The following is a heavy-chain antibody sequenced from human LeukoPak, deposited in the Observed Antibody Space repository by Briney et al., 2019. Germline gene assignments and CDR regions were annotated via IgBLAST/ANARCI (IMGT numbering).Heavy chain of an antibody. CDR2: IYTSGST. CDR3: ARAGLMYYYDSSGYYYQGWFDP. J-gene: IGHJ5*02. CDR1: GGSISSGSYY. D-gene: IGHD3-22*01. Sequence: PSETLSLTRTVSGGSISSGSYYWSWIRQPAGKGLEWIGRIYTSGSTNYNPSLKSRVTISVDTSKNQFSLKLSSVTAADTAVYYCARAGLMYYYDSSGYYYQGWFDPWGQGTLVTVSS. V-gene: IGHV4-61*02.